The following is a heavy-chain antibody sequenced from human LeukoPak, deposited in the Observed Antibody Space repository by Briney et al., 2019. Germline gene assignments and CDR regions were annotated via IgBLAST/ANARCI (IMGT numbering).Heavy chain of an antibody. CDR1: GFTVSNNY. CDR3: AKEGCTSTNCYRSSADY. J-gene: IGHJ4*02. CDR2: IYSGGST. D-gene: IGHD2-2*01. Sequence: GGSLRLSCAASGFTVSNNYMNWVRQAPGKGLEWVSVIYSGGSTSYADSVKGRFTISRDNSKNTLYLQMHSLRAEDTAVYYCAKEGCTSTNCYRSSADYWGQGTLLTVSS. V-gene: IGHV3-53*01.